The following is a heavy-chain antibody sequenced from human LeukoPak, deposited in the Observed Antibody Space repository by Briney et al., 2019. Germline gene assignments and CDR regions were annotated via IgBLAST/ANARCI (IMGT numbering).Heavy chain of an antibody. CDR2: INGDGSRI. CDR1: GFTFSSYW. J-gene: IGHJ3*02. Sequence: PGGSLRLSCAASGFTFSSYWMHWVRQVPGKGLVWVSRINGDGSRITYADSVKGRFTISRDNAKNTLYLQMNSLRAEDTAVYYCARVKPATGAFDIWGQGTMVTVSS. CDR3: ARVKPATGAFDI. V-gene: IGHV3-74*01.